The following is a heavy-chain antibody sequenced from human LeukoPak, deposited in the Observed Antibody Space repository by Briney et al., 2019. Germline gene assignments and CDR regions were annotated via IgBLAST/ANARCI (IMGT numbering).Heavy chain of an antibody. J-gene: IGHJ4*02. CDR3: AKESAACGYCGGGTCSLCGFDY. CDR1: GFIFSSYA. Sequence: PGGSLRLSCAASGFIFSSYAMRWVRQAPGKGLEWVSGIFGSDGRTYYADSVKGRFTISRDNSKNTLYLQMISLRAEDTAVYYCAKESAACGYCGGGTCSLCGFDYWGQGTLVMASS. V-gene: IGHV3-23*01. CDR2: IFGSDGRT. D-gene: IGHD2-15*01.